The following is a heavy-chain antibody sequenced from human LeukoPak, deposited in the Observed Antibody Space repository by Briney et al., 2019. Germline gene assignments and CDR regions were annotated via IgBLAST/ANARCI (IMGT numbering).Heavy chain of an antibody. CDR1: GYTFTGYY. V-gene: IGHV1-2*02. D-gene: IGHD4-17*01. CDR2: INPNSGGT. Sequence: GASVKVSCKASGYTFTGYYMNWVRQAPGQGLEWMGWINPNSGGTNYAQKFQGRVTMTRDTSISTAYMELSRLRSDDTAVYYCARVARDYGDSSRIDYWGQGTLVTVSS. CDR3: ARVARDYGDSSRIDY. J-gene: IGHJ4*02.